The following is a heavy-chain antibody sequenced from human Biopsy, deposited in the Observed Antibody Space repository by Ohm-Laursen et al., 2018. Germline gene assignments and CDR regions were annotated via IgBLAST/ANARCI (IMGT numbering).Heavy chain of an antibody. Sequence: GSLRLSCTASGFPFSTYWMTWVRQAPGKGLEWVANINQDGSEKYYVDSVKGRFTISRDNAKDSLDLQMSRLRVEDTVLYYCASAHQYCSATTCNGGSDFWGQGTLVTVSS. CDR1: GFPFSTYW. J-gene: IGHJ4*02. V-gene: IGHV3-7*01. CDR3: ASAHQYCSATTCNGGSDF. CDR2: INQDGSEK. D-gene: IGHD2-15*01.